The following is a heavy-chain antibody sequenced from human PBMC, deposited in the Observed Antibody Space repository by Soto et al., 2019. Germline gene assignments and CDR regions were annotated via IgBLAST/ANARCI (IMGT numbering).Heavy chain of an antibody. CDR2: IWYDGSNK. Sequence: GGSLRLSCAASGFTFSSYGMHWVRQAPGKGLEWVAVIWYDGSNKYYADSVKGRFTISRDNSKNTLYLQMNSLRAEDTAVYYCAKDSVRYYYMDVWGQGTTVPVSS. CDR1: GFTFSSYG. J-gene: IGHJ6*03. CDR3: AKDSVRYYYMDV. V-gene: IGHV3-33*06. D-gene: IGHD3-10*01.